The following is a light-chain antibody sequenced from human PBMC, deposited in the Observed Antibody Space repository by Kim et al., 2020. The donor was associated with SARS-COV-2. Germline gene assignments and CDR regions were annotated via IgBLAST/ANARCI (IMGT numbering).Light chain of an antibody. CDR3: QQYGNSPPT. J-gene: IGKJ2*01. CDR2: GAS. CDR1: ERVWSDY. V-gene: IGKV3-20*01. Sequence: LSPGERATLSCRARERVWSDYFAWYRQKPGLPPSLLISGASRRATGIPDRFSGSGSGTDFTLTISRLEPEDSAVYYCQQYGNSPPTFGQGTKLEI.